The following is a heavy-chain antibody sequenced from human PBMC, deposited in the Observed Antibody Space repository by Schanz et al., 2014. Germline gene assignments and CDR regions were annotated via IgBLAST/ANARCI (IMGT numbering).Heavy chain of an antibody. J-gene: IGHJ5*02. CDR2: IVPIAGIT. Sequence: QVHLVQSGAEVKKPGSSVKVSCKASGGTFSSDTFSWVRQAPGQGLEWMGRIVPIAGITNYAQRFQCRVTITADKSSDTAYMELSSLRSEDTAVYYCAREVGLYDRGWFDPWGQGTLVTVSS. CDR1: GGTFSSDT. V-gene: IGHV1-69*08. CDR3: AREVGLYDRGWFDP. D-gene: IGHD3-22*01.